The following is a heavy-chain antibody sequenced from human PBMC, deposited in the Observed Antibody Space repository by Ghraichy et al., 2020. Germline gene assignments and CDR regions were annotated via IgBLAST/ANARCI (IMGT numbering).Heavy chain of an antibody. CDR2: ISYSGSTI. V-gene: IGHV3-11*01. D-gene: IGHD1/OR15-1a*01. CDR3: ARIKQWEQRFDY. J-gene: IGHJ4*02. CDR1: GFTLSDHY. Sequence: GGSLRLSCRASGFTLSDHYMTWIRQSPGKGLEWVSYISYSGSTISYADSVRGRFTISRDKAKNSLYLQLNSLRAEDTAVYYCARIKQWEQRFDYWGRGTPVTVSS.